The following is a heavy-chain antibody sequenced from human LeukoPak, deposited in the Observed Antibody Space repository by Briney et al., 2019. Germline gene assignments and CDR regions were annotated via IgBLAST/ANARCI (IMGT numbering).Heavy chain of an antibody. CDR1: GGSISSGSYY. D-gene: IGHD6-19*01. CDR3: ARDIGWIDY. CDR2: IYTSGSI. Sequence: SQTLSLTCTVSGGSISSGSYYWSWIRQPAGKGLEWIGRIYTSGSINYNPSLKSRVTISGDKSKNQFSLKLSSVTAADTAVYYCARDIGWIDYWGQGTLVTVSS. J-gene: IGHJ4*02. V-gene: IGHV4-61*02.